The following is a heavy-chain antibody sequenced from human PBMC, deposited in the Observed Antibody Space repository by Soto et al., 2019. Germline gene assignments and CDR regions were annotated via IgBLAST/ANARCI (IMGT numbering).Heavy chain of an antibody. D-gene: IGHD3-10*01. CDR2: VSGSGGST. CDR3: AKEWLYGSGSFYYYYGMDV. V-gene: IGHV3-23*01. CDR1: GFSFSSHA. J-gene: IGHJ6*02. Sequence: PGGSLRLSCAASGFSFSSHAMNWVRQALGKGLEWVSSVSGSGGSTYYADSVKGRFTISRDNSKNTLYLQVNSLRAEDTAVYYCAKEWLYGSGSFYYYYGMDVWGQGTTVTVSS.